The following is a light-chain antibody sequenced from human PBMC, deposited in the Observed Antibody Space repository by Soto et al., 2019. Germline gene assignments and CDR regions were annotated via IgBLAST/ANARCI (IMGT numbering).Light chain of an antibody. Sequence: SALTQPPSASGSPGQSVTISCTGTSSDVGGYNYVSWYQQHPGKAPKLMIYEVSKRPSGVPDRFSGSKSGNMASLTVSGLQAEDEADYYCSSYAGSNNVVFGGGTKLTVL. V-gene: IGLV2-8*01. J-gene: IGLJ2*01. CDR3: SSYAGSNNVV. CDR1: SSDVGGYNY. CDR2: EVS.